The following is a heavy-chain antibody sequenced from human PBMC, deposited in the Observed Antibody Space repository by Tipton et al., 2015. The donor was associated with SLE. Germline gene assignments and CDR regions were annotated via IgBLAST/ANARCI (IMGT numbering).Heavy chain of an antibody. CDR1: GGSISSYY. D-gene: IGHD1-26*01. J-gene: IGHJ4*02. V-gene: IGHV4-59*08. Sequence: LRLSCTVSGGSISSYYWSWIRQPPGKGLEWIGYIYYSGSTYYNPSLKSRVTISVDTSKNQFSLKLSSVTAADTAVYYCASLKWEPPFGYFDYWGQGTLVTVSS. CDR3: ASLKWEPPFGYFDY. CDR2: IYYSGST.